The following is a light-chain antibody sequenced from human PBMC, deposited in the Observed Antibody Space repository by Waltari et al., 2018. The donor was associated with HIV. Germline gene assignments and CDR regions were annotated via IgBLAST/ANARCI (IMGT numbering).Light chain of an antibody. CDR2: DNN. CDR3: GTWDSSLSAYV. J-gene: IGLJ1*01. V-gene: IGLV1-51*01. Sequence: QFMLTQPASVSAAPRKKVTISSSGSASNIGTQYIHSYHTVKGTPPKLLIFDNNKRPSGSSGRFSGSKSGTSGTLAIFGLQTGDEADYYCGTWDSSLSAYVFGTVTKVTVL. CDR1: ASNIGTQY.